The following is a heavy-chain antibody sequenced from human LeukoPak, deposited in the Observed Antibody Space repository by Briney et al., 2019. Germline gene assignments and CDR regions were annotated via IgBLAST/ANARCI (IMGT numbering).Heavy chain of an antibody. D-gene: IGHD2-2*02. Sequence: PSETLSLTCTVSGGSMRNYWWNWLRQPPGKGLEWIGYIYYDGSTYYNPPLNSRVTISIDTSKNQVSLKLSSVTAADTAVYYCARRLCSSLTCNIGPSGNWLDPWGQGTLVTVSS. V-gene: IGHV4-59*08. J-gene: IGHJ5*02. CDR2: IYYDGST. CDR3: ARRLCSSLTCNIGPSGNWLDP. CDR1: GGSMRNYW.